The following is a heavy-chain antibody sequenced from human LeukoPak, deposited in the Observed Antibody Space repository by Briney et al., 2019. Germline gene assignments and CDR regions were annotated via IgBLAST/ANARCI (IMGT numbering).Heavy chain of an antibody. V-gene: IGHV4-4*07. J-gene: IGHJ6*03. CDR3: ARDSAWISGWDYYYYMDV. CDR2: IYTSGST. Sequence: SETLSHTCTVSGGSISSYYWGWSRQPAGKGLEWIGRIYTSGSTNYNPSLKSRVTMSVDTSNNQFSLKLSSVTAADTAVYYCARDSAWISGWDYYYYMDVWGKGTTVTISS. D-gene: IGHD6-19*01. CDR1: GGSISSYY.